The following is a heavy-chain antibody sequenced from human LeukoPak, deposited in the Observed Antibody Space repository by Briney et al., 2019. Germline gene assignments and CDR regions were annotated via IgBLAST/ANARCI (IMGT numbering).Heavy chain of an antibody. CDR1: GGSISSGGYS. CDR2: IYHSGST. V-gene: IGHV4-30-2*01. D-gene: IGHD6-19*01. Sequence: SQTLSLTCAVSGGSISSGGYSWSWIRQPPGKGLEWIGYIYHSGSTYYNPSLKSRVTISVDRSKNQFSLKLSSVTAADTAVYYCSSGIAVAGSDAFDIWGQGTMVTVSS. J-gene: IGHJ3*02. CDR3: SSGIAVAGSDAFDI.